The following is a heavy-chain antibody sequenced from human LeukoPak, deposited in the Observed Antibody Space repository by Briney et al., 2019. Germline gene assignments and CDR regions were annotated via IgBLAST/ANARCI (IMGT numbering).Heavy chain of an antibody. Sequence: GGSLRLSCAASGFTFSSYWMHWVRQAPGKGLVWVSRINSDGSYTTYADSVKGRFTISRDNAENTLYLQMSSLRAEDTAVYYCARGPSGRGDYWGQGTLVTVSS. CDR3: ARGPSGRGDY. CDR1: GFTFSSYW. CDR2: INSDGSYT. J-gene: IGHJ4*02. D-gene: IGHD1-26*01. V-gene: IGHV3-74*01.